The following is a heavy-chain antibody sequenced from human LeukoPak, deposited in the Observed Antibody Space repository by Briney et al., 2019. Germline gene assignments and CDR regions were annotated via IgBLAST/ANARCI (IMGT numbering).Heavy chain of an antibody. Sequence: SETLSLTCTVSGGSISSYYWSWIRQPPGKGLEWIGYIYYSGSINYNPSLKSRVTISVDTSKDQFSLKLSSVTAADTAVYYCARHRTMYSSGWYWFDPWGQGTLVTVSS. V-gene: IGHV4-59*08. CDR1: GGSISSYY. J-gene: IGHJ5*02. CDR2: IYYSGSI. CDR3: ARHRTMYSSGWYWFDP. D-gene: IGHD6-19*01.